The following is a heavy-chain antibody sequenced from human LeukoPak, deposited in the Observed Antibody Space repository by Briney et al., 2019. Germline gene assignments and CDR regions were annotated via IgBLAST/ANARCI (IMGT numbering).Heavy chain of an antibody. Sequence: GGSLRLSCAPSGFNFDAYAMHWVRQAPGKALQSISPISADGGSTYYADSVKGRFTISRDNSRNSLYLQMNSLTTEDTAFYYCAKDKAGTIVWYGRWAIGLFDYWGQGTLLTVSS. CDR1: GFNFDAYA. J-gene: IGHJ4*02. CDR2: ISADGGST. V-gene: IGHV3-43*02. CDR3: AKDKAGTIVWYGRWAIGLFDY. D-gene: IGHD6-13*01.